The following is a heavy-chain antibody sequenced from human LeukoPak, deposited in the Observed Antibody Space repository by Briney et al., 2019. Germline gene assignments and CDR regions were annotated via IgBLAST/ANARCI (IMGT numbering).Heavy chain of an antibody. CDR3: ARDPTRHYYDSSGYYLD. CDR2: INPNSGCT. CDR1: GYTFTGYY. V-gene: IGHV1-2*02. Sequence: ASVKVSCKASGYTFTGYYMHWVRRAPGQGLEWMGWINPNSGCTNYAQKFQGRVTMTRDTSISTTYMELSRLRSDDTAVYYCARDPTRHYYDSSGYYLDWGQGTLVTVSS. J-gene: IGHJ4*02. D-gene: IGHD3-22*01.